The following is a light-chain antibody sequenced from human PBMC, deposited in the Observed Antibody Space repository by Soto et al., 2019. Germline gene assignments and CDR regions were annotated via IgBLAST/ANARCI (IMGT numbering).Light chain of an antibody. CDR2: AAS. CDR3: QQLYSYPLT. CDR1: QGITSY. J-gene: IGKJ4*01. V-gene: IGKV1-9*01. Sequence: IQVTQSPSSLSASVGDRVTITCRASQGITSYLAWYQQKPGKAPELLIYAASALQTGVSSRFSGSGYGTDFALTISNLQPEDFATYFCQQLYSYPLTFGGGTTVEF.